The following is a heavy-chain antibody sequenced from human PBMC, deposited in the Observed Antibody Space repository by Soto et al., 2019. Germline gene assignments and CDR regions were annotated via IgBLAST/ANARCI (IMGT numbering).Heavy chain of an antibody. D-gene: IGHD2-2*01. CDR2: IWYDGSNK. CDR3: ARDRDCSSTSCYLFFDY. Sequence: QVQLVESGGGVVQPGRSLRLSCAASGFTFSSYGMHWVCQAPGKGLEWVAVIWYDGSNKYYADSVKGRFTISRDNSKNTLYLQMNSLRAEDTAVYYCARDRDCSSTSCYLFFDYWGQGTLVTVSS. J-gene: IGHJ4*02. V-gene: IGHV3-33*01. CDR1: GFTFSSYG.